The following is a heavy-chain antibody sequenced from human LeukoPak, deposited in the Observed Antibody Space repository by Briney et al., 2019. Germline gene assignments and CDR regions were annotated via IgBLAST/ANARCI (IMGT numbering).Heavy chain of an antibody. CDR3: ARGQYSPDY. CDR1: GFTFSSYG. D-gene: IGHD2-15*01. CDR2: IWYDGSNK. Sequence: GGSLRLSCAASGFTFSSYGMHWVRQAPGKGLEWVAVIWYDGSNKYYTGSEKGRFTISRDNSKNTLYLQMNSLRAEDTAVYYCARGQYSPDYWGQGTLVTVSS. J-gene: IGHJ4*02. V-gene: IGHV3-33*01.